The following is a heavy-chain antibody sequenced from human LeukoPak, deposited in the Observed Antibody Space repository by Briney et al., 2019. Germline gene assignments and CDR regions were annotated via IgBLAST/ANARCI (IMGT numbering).Heavy chain of an antibody. J-gene: IGHJ4*02. CDR1: GFTFDDYA. V-gene: IGHV3-9*01. D-gene: IGHD3-3*01. CDR2: ISWNSGSI. CDR3: AKGVLRSITIFGVVIAPSDY. Sequence: PGGSLRLSCAASGFTFDDYAMHWVRQAPGKGLEWVSGISWNSGSIGYADSVKGRFTISRDNAKNSLYLQMNSLRAEDTALYYCAKGVLRSITIFGVVIAPSDYWGQGTLVTVSS.